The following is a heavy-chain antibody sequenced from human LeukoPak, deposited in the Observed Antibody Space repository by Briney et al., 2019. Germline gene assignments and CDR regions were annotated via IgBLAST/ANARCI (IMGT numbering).Heavy chain of an antibody. V-gene: IGHV3-11*01. Sequence: GGSLRLSCAASGFTFSDYYMSWIRQAPGKGLEWVSYISSSGSTMYYADSVKGRFTISRDNAKNSLYLQMNSLRAEDTAVYYCAGRIAVAGFFDYWGQGTLVTVSS. CDR1: GFTFSDYY. CDR3: AGRIAVAGFFDY. CDR2: ISSSGSTM. J-gene: IGHJ4*02. D-gene: IGHD6-19*01.